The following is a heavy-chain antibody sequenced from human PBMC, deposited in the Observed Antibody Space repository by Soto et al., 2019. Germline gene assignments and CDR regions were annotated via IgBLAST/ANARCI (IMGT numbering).Heavy chain of an antibody. Sequence: SETLSLTCAVYGGSFSGYYWSWNRQPPGKGLEWIGEINHSGSTNYNPSLKSRVTISVDTSKNQFSLKLSSVTAADTAVYYCARGEAGTYYDFWSGSVNWFDPWGQGTLVTVSS. CDR2: INHSGST. CDR3: ARGEAGTYYDFWSGSVNWFDP. CDR1: GGSFSGYY. V-gene: IGHV4-34*01. D-gene: IGHD3-3*01. J-gene: IGHJ5*02.